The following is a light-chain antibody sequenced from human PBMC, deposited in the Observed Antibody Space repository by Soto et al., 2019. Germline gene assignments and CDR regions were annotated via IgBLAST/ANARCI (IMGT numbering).Light chain of an antibody. J-gene: IGKJ5*01. CDR2: DAS. Sequence: EIVLTHSPATLSFSPLYIASLSFSSSQNVYTYFSLYQQKPGQAPRLLIYDASNRATGIPARFNASGSGTVFTLTISDLEPEDVAVYYCQKRTNWPINFGQGTRLEIK. CDR1: QNVYTY. V-gene: IGKV3-11*01. CDR3: QKRTNWPIN.